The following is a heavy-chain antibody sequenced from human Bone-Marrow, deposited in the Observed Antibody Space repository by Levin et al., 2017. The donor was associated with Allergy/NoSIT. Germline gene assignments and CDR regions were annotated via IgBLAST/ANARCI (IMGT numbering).Heavy chain of an antibody. D-gene: IGHD5-24*01. CDR3: AKREGQLRGGFVS. Sequence: SGPTLVKPTQTLTLTCTFSVFSLTTTGVGVGWIRQPPGKALEWLALIYWNDDRVYSPYLKSRLTVTKDPSKNQVVLTMINMNPLDTATYYCAKREGQLRGGFVSWGQGTLVTVSS. CDR2: IYWNDDR. J-gene: IGHJ4*02. CDR1: VFSLTTTGVG. V-gene: IGHV2-5*01.